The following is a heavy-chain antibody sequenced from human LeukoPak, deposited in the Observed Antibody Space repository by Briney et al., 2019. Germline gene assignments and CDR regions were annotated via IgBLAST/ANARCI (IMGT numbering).Heavy chain of an antibody. CDR3: AVAMITFGGVIVRPVDY. J-gene: IGHJ4*02. Sequence: ASVKVSCKASGGTFSSYAISWVRQAPGQGLEWMGGIIPIFGTANYAQKFQGRVTMTRNTSISTAYMELSSLRSEDTAVYYCAVAMITFGGVIVRPVDYWGQGTLVTVSS. CDR2: IIPIFGTA. CDR1: GGTFSSYA. D-gene: IGHD3-16*02. V-gene: IGHV1-69*05.